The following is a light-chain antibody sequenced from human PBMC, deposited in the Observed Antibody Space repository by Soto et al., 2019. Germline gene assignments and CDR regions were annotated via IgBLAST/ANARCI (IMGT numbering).Light chain of an antibody. J-gene: IGKJ1*01. Sequence: EIVLTQSPGTLSLSPGERATLSCRASQSVSSSYFAWYQQRFGQAPRLLIYGASSRATGIPDRFSGSGSGTDFTLTISRLEPKDFAVYYCQQYGSSSWTFGQGTKV. V-gene: IGKV3-20*01. CDR3: QQYGSSSWT. CDR1: QSVSSSY. CDR2: GAS.